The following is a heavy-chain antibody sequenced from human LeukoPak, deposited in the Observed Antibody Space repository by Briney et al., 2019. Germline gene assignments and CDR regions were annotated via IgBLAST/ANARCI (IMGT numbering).Heavy chain of an antibody. CDR3: ARVAAVATKQHYFDY. J-gene: IGHJ4*02. D-gene: IGHD5-12*01. Sequence: PSETLSLTCTVSGGSISSYYWSWIRQPAGKGLEWIGRIYTSGSTNYNPSLKSRVTMSVDTSKNQFSLKLSSVTAADTAVYYCARVAAVATKQHYFDYWGQGTLVTVSS. V-gene: IGHV4-4*07. CDR1: GGSISSYY. CDR2: IYTSGST.